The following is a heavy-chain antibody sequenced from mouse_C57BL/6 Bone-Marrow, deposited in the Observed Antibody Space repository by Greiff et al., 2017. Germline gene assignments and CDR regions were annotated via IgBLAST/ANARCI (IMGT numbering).Heavy chain of an antibody. D-gene: IGHD1-1*02. Sequence: VQLQQPGAELVKPGASVKLSCKASGYTFNSYWMQWVNQRPGQGLEWIGEIDPSDSYTNYNQKFKGKATLTVDTSSSTAYMQLSSLTAEDSAVYYFAHYDYYAMGYWGQGTSVTFSS. CDR1: GYTFNSYW. J-gene: IGHJ4*01. V-gene: IGHV1-50*01. CDR2: IDPSDSYT. CDR3: AHYDYYAMGY.